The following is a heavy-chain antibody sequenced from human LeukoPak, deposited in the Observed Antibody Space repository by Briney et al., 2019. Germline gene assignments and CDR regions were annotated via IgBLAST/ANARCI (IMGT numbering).Heavy chain of an antibody. CDR1: GGSISSYY. CDR3: ARHPEPWGILTDY. D-gene: IGHD3-9*01. J-gene: IGHJ4*02. V-gene: IGHV4-59*08. CDR2: IYYSGST. Sequence: SETLSLTCTVSGGSISSYYWSWIRQPPGKGLEWIGYIYYSGSTNYNPSLKSRVTISVDTSKNQFSLKLSSVTAADTAVYYCARHPEPWGILTDYWGQGTLVTVSS.